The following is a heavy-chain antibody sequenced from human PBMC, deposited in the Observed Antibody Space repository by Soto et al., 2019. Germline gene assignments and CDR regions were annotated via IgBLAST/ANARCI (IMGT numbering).Heavy chain of an antibody. V-gene: IGHV3-30*18. D-gene: IGHD3-22*01. CDR3: AKDSSYDSSGYYGNGMDV. J-gene: IGHJ6*02. CDR1: GFTFSSYG. Sequence: PGGSLRFSCAASGFTFSSYGMHWVRQAPGKGLEWVAVISYDGSNKYYADSVKGRFTISRDNSKNTLYLQMNSLRAEDTAVYYCAKDSSYDSSGYYGNGMDVWGQGTTVTVSS. CDR2: ISYDGSNK.